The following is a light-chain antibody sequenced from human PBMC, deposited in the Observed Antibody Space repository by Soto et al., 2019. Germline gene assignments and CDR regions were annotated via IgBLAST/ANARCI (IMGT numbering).Light chain of an antibody. V-gene: IGKV3-20*01. Sequence: EIVLTQSPGTLSLSPGERVTLSCRASQSVTSSNLAWYQQKPGQAPSLLISGTSTRATGIPDRYIGSGSGTDFTLTISRLEPEDFAMYSCQQYDTSPLTFGGGTKVEI. CDR2: GTS. CDR1: QSVTSSN. CDR3: QQYDTSPLT. J-gene: IGKJ4*01.